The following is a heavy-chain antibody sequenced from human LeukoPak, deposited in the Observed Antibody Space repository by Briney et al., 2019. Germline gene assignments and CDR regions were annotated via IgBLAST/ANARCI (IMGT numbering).Heavy chain of an antibody. V-gene: IGHV3-7*01. Sequence: PGGSLRLSCAASGFIFSSYWMTWVRQAPGKGLEWVANINQDGSEKNYVDSVKGRFTTSRDNAKNSLYLQMNSLRAEDTAVYYCATRSSHTSSWYVYLFWDYWGQGALVIVSS. J-gene: IGHJ4*02. CDR2: INQDGSEK. D-gene: IGHD6-13*01. CDR3: ATRSSHTSSWYVYLFWDY. CDR1: GFIFSSYW.